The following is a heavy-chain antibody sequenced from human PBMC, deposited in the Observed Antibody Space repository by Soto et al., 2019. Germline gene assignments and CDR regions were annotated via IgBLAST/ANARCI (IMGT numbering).Heavy chain of an antibody. Sequence: WGCLRLSRAASGFTFSIYGMHWVRQAPGKGLEWVAVICYYGSNKYYAYSVKGRFTISRDNYKNTLYLQMNSLRAEDTAVYFCARWANDYGNDAFDIWGQGTMVTGSS. CDR2: ICYYGSNK. CDR3: ARWANDYGNDAFDI. V-gene: IGHV3-33*01. D-gene: IGHD4-17*01. CDR1: GFTFSIYG. J-gene: IGHJ3*02.